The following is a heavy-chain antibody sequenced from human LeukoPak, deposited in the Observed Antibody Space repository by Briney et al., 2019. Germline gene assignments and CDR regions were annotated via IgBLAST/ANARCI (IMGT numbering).Heavy chain of an antibody. Sequence: SETLSLTCGVSGGSVSSTNWWTWIRQPPGKGLEWIGELHLDGRTNFNPSLKSRLTMSVDLSDNHVSLKLTSVTAADAAVYYCAREGGFYRPLDFSGQGTLVTVSS. CDR2: LHLDGRT. J-gene: IGHJ4*02. CDR1: GGSVSSTNW. CDR3: AREGGFYRPLDF. D-gene: IGHD6-25*01. V-gene: IGHV4-4*02.